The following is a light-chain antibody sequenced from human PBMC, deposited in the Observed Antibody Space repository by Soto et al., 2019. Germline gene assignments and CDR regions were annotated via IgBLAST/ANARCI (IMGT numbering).Light chain of an antibody. Sequence: IQMTQSPSSLSASVGDRVTITCRASQTISSYLNWYQKKPGKAPMLLIYGASSLQGGVPSRFSGSGSGTDFTLTISSLQPEDFATYYCQQSYSAPFAFGPATKVDIK. J-gene: IGKJ3*01. CDR1: QTISSY. CDR3: QQSYSAPFA. CDR2: GAS. V-gene: IGKV1-39*01.